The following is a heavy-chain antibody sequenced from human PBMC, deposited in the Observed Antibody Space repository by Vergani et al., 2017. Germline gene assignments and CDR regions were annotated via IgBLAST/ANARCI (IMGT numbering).Heavy chain of an antibody. CDR2: IIPILGIA. V-gene: IGHV1-69*02. J-gene: IGHJ4*02. Sequence: QVQLVQSGAEVKKPGSSVKVSCKASGGTFSSYTISWVRQAPGQGLEWMGRIIPILGIANYAQKFQGRVTITADKSTSTAYMELSSLRSEDTAVYYCARGIGVEMATISAFDYWGQGTLVTVSS. CDR3: ARGIGVEMATISAFDY. D-gene: IGHD5-24*01. CDR1: GGTFSSYT.